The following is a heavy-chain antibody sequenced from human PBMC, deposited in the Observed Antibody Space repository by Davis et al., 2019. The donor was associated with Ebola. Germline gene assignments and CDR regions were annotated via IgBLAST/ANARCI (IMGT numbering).Heavy chain of an antibody. J-gene: IGHJ4*02. D-gene: IGHD6-6*01. CDR1: GGSFSGYY. CDR2: INHSGST. CDR3: ARVSIAARPIDY. Sequence: SETLSLTCAVYGGSFSGYYWSWIRQPPGQGLEWIGEINHSGSTHYNPSPMSRVTISVDTSKNQFSLKLSAVNAADTAVYYCARVSIAARPIDYWGQGTLVTVSS. V-gene: IGHV4-34*01.